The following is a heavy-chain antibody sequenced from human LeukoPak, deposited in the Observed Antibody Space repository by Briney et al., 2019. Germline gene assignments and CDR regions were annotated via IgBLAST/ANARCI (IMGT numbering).Heavy chain of an antibody. Sequence: GGSLRLSCAASGFTFSSYSMNWVRQAPGKGLEWVSYISSSSSTIYYADSVKGRFTISRDNAKSSLYLQMNSLRAEDTAVYYCARVDIVVVPAARGDYYYYYYMDVWGKGTTVTVSS. CDR2: ISSSSSTI. CDR1: GFTFSSYS. CDR3: ARVDIVVVPAARGDYYYYYYMDV. D-gene: IGHD2-2*03. V-gene: IGHV3-48*04. J-gene: IGHJ6*03.